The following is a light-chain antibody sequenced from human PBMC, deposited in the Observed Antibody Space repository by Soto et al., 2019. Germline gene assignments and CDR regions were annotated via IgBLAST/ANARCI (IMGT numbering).Light chain of an antibody. V-gene: IGKV3-20*01. CDR3: QQYGSAPWT. J-gene: IGKJ1*01. CDR2: AAS. CDR1: QSVASNY. Sequence: EIVLTQSPGTLSLSPGERATLSCRASQSVASNYLAWYQQKPGQAPRLLIYAASGRATGIPDRFSGSGSGTDFTLTISRLESEDFAVYYCQQYGSAPWTFGQGTKVEIK.